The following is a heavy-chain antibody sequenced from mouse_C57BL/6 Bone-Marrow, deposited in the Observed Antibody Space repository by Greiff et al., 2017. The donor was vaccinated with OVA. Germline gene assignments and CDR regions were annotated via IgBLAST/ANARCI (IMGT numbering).Heavy chain of an antibody. J-gene: IGHJ3*01. D-gene: IGHD1-1*01. CDR3: ARENLYYGSAWFAY. V-gene: IGHV1-81*01. CDR1: GYTFTSYG. Sequence: VKLQESGAELARPGASVKLSCKASGYTFTSYGISWVKQRTGQGLEWIGEIYPRSGNTYYNEKFKGKATLTADKSSSTAYMELRSLTSEDSAVYFCARENLYYGSAWFAYWGQGTLVTVSA. CDR2: IYPRSGNT.